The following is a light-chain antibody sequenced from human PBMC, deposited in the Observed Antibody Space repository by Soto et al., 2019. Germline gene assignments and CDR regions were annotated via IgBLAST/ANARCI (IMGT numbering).Light chain of an antibody. V-gene: IGKV1-5*01. CDR1: QSISSW. J-gene: IGKJ2*01. Sequence: DIQMTQSPSTLSASIGDRVTITCRASQSISSWLAWYPQKPGKAPKVLIYDASSLESGVPSRFSGSGSGTEFTLTISSLQPDELATYYCQHYNSFSYTFGQGTKLEI. CDR3: QHYNSFSYT. CDR2: DAS.